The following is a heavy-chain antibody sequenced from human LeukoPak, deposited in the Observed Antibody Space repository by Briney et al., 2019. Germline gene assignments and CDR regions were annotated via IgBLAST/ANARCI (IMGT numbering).Heavy chain of an antibody. CDR1: GFTFSSYA. V-gene: IGHV3-30*04. Sequence: GGSLRLSCAASGFTFSSYAMHWVRQAPGKGLERVAIISYDGSNKYYADSVKGRFTISRDNSKNTLYLQMNSLRTEDTAVYYCARAGLGIAAFDYWGQGTLVTVSS. CDR2: ISYDGSNK. J-gene: IGHJ4*02. CDR3: ARAGLGIAAFDY. D-gene: IGHD6-13*01.